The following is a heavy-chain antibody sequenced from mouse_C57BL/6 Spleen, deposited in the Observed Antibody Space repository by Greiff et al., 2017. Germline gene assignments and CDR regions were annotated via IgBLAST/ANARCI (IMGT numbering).Heavy chain of an antibody. Sequence: EVQLVESGPGLVKPSQSLSLTCSVTGYSITSGYYWNWIRQFPGNKLEWMGYISYDGSNNYNPSLKNRISITRDTSKNQFFLKLNSVTTEDTATYYCARHAMDYWGQGTSVTVSS. J-gene: IGHJ4*01. V-gene: IGHV3-6*01. CDR3: ARHAMDY. CDR2: ISYDGSN. CDR1: GYSITSGYY.